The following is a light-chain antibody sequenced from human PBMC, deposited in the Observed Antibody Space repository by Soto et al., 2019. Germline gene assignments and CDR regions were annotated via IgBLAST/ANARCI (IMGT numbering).Light chain of an antibody. J-gene: IGLJ1*01. V-gene: IGLV1-40*01. Sequence: QSVLTQPPSVSGAPGQRVTISCTWSSSNIGAGYDVHWYQQLPGTAPKLLIYGNSNRPSGVPDRFSGSKSGTSASLAITGLQAEDEADYYCQSYDSSLSGFDVFGTGTKLTVL. CDR1: SSNIGAGYD. CDR3: QSYDSSLSGFDV. CDR2: GNS.